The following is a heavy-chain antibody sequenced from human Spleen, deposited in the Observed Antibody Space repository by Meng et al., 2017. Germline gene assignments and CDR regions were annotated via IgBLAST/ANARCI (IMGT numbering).Heavy chain of an antibody. D-gene: IGHD4-11*01. J-gene: IGHJ4*02. CDR2: INHSGST. Sequence: QVQLRHWAEGLFKPSETLSLPCAVYGGSFSGYSWSWVRQPPGKGLEWIGEINHSGSTNYNPSLESRATISVDTSQNNLSLKLSSVTAADSAVYYCARGPTTMAHDFDYWGQGTLVTVSS. V-gene: IGHV4-34*01. CDR3: ARGPTTMAHDFDY. CDR1: GGSFSGYS.